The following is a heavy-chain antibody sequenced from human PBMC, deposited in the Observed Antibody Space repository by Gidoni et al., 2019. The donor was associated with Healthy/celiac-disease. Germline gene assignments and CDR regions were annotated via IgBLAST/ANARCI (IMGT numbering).Heavy chain of an antibody. D-gene: IGHD4-17*01. J-gene: IGHJ3*02. CDR1: GGSISSSSYY. V-gene: IGHV4-39*01. CDR2: IYYSGST. CDR3: ARQTYYRGDYVGQNGPDDAFDI. Sequence: QLQLQESGPGLVKPSETLSLTCTVSGGSISSSSYYWGWIRQPPGKGLEWIGSIYYSGSTYYNPSLKSRVTISVDTSKNQFSLKLSSVTAADTAVYYCARQTYYRGDYVGQNGPDDAFDIWGQGTMVTVSS.